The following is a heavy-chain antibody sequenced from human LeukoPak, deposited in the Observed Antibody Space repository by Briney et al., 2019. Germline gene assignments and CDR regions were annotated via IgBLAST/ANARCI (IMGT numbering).Heavy chain of an antibody. CDR2: ISGSGDTT. CDR1: GFTFSSYA. CDR3: AKTTGVSYKGYFDS. D-gene: IGHD3-10*01. Sequence: GGSLRLSCAASGFTFSSYAMSWVRQAPGKGLEWVSVISGSGDTTYYADSVKGRFTISRDNSKNTLYLQMNSLSADDTAVYYCAKTTGVSYKGYFDSWGQGTLVTVSS. V-gene: IGHV3-23*01. J-gene: IGHJ4*02.